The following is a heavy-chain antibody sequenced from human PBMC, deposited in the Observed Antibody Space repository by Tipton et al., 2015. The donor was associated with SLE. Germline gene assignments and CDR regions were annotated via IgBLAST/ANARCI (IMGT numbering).Heavy chain of an antibody. Sequence: TLSLTCAVSGDSFSSDGYSWSWIRQPPGKGLEWIGNIHRTGGTYYNPSLRSRVIISLDRSKHQFSLKLNSVTAADTAVYYCARKTHFWSGSPFDYGGQGTLVTVSS. D-gene: IGHD3-3*02. CDR1: GDSFSSDGYS. CDR3: ARKTHFWSGSPFDY. J-gene: IGHJ4*02. CDR2: IHRTGGT. V-gene: IGHV4-30-2*01.